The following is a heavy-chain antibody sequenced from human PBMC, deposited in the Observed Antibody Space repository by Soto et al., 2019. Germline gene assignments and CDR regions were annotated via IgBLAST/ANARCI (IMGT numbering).Heavy chain of an antibody. CDR2: FSISSSTI. V-gene: IGHV3-48*02. Sequence: GGSLRLSCAASVFTFSSYSMNWVRQAPGKWLEWFSYFSISSSTIXXADSVKGRXTISRYNSKNSXYLQMXSLRDEDTAVYYCAREGYPFDYWRQGTLVTVSS. J-gene: IGHJ4*02. CDR1: VFTFSSYS. D-gene: IGHD5-12*01. CDR3: AREGYPFDY.